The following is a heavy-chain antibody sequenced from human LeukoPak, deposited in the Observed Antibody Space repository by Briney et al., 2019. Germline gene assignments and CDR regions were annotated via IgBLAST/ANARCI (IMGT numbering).Heavy chain of an antibody. Sequence: GGSLRLSCTASGFSFNNNAMTWVRQVPAKGLEWVSSITTGGETTYYADSVKGRFTISRDNSENTLYLQMNSLRAEDTAVYYCARGMVDPWGQGTLVTVSS. CDR3: ARGMVDP. CDR1: GFSFNNNA. V-gene: IGHV3-23*01. J-gene: IGHJ5*02. CDR2: ITTGGETT. D-gene: IGHD5-24*01.